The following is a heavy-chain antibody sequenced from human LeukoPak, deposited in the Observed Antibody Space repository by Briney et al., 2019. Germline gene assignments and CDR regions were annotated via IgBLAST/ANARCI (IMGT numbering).Heavy chain of an antibody. CDR3: ARGYDNLRNTAFQH. CDR2: IYYSGST. Sequence: SETLSLTCTVSGGSMSSYYWSWIRQPPGKGLEWIGYIYYSGSTNYNPSLKSRVTISLDTSKNQFSLKLSSVTAADTAVYYCARGYDNLRNTAFQHWGQGTLVTVSS. V-gene: IGHV4-59*01. CDR1: GGSMSSYY. J-gene: IGHJ1*01. D-gene: IGHD3-22*01.